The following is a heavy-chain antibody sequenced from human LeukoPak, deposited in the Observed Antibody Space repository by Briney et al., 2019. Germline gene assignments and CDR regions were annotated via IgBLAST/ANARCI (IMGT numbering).Heavy chain of an antibody. D-gene: IGHD1-20*01. CDR2: INHSGST. CDR3: ARGLRYNSNPESPLSYYYYMDV. Sequence: PSETLSLTCAVYGGSFSGYYWSWIRQPPGKGLEWIGEINHSGSTNYNPSLKSRVTISVDTSKNQCSLKLSAVTAADTAVYYCARGLRYNSNPESPLSYYYYMDVWGKGTTVTVSS. J-gene: IGHJ6*03. CDR1: GGSFSGYY. V-gene: IGHV4-34*01.